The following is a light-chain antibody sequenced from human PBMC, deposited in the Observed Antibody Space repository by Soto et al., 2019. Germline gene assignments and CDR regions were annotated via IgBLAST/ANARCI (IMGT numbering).Light chain of an antibody. CDR3: QQYDKLPLT. CDR2: ESS. Sequence: DIQMTQSPPSLSASVGDRVTITCRASQYLRHYLNWYQQKPGKAPKVLIYESSNLEAGVPSRFSGSGSGTEFTFTISSLQPEDIATYYCQQYDKLPLTFGPGTKVEIK. CDR1: QYLRHY. V-gene: IGKV1-33*01. J-gene: IGKJ3*01.